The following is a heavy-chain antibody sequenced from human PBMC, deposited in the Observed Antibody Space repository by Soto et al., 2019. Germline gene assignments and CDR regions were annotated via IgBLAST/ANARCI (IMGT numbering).Heavy chain of an antibody. CDR2: TYYRSKWYN. V-gene: IGHV6-1*01. Sequence: SQTLSLTCAISGDSVSSNSAAWNWIRQSPSRGLEWLGRTYYRSKWYNDYAVSVKSRITINPDTSKNQFSLQLNSVTPEDTAVYYCARDWSNPDSGYDRYYYYGMDGWGQGTTVTFSS. CDR1: GDSVSSNSAA. J-gene: IGHJ6*02. D-gene: IGHD5-12*01. CDR3: ARDWSNPDSGYDRYYYYGMDG.